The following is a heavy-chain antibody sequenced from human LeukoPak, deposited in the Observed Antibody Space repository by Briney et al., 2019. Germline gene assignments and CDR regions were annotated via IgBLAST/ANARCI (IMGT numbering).Heavy chain of an antibody. Sequence: ASVKVSCKASGYTFTNYGISWMRQATGQGLEWMGWMNPNSGNTGYAQRFQGRVTMTRNTSISTAYMELSSLRSEDTAVYYCARGPRSLYYYDSSGYSAHPIDYWGQGTLVTVSS. CDR1: GYTFTNYG. CDR3: ARGPRSLYYYDSSGYSAHPIDY. V-gene: IGHV1-8*02. CDR2: MNPNSGNT. D-gene: IGHD3-22*01. J-gene: IGHJ4*02.